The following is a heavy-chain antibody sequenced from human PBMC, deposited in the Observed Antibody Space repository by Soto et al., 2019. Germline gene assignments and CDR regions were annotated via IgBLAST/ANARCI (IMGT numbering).Heavy chain of an antibody. CDR3: ARDQGGYETYYYDSSGLHYFDY. CDR1: GGTFSSYT. V-gene: IGHV1-69*08. D-gene: IGHD3-22*01. J-gene: IGHJ4*02. CDR2: IIPILGTA. Sequence: SVKVSCKASGGTFSSYTISWVRQAPGQGLEWIGRIIPILGTANYAQKFQGRVTITADESTSTAYMELSSLRSEDTAVYYCARDQGGYETYYYDSSGLHYFDYWGQGTLVTVSS.